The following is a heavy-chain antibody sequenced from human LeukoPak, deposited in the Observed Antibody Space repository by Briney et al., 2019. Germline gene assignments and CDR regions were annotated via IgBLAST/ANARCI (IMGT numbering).Heavy chain of an antibody. CDR2: IIPIFGIA. D-gene: IGHD6-13*01. CDR1: GGTFSSYA. V-gene: IGHV1-69*04. Sequence: ASVKVSCKASGGTFSSYAISWVRQAPGQGLEWMGRIIPIFGIANYAQKFQGRVTITADKSTSTAYMELSSLRSEDTAVYYCARDSSSSWSREHFQHWGQGTLVTVSS. J-gene: IGHJ1*01. CDR3: ARDSSSSWSREHFQH.